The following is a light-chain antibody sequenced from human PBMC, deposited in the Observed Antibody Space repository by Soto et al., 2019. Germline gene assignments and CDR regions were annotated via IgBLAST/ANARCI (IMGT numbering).Light chain of an antibody. V-gene: IGLV2-14*01. CDR1: SSDVGGYNY. CDR2: EVV. J-gene: IGLJ1*01. Sequence: QSVLTQPASVSGSPGQSITISCTGTSSDVGGYNYVSWYQHHPGKAPKLMIYEVVNRPSGVSNRFSGSKSGITASLTISGLQAEYEADYYCTSYTSSSPLVFGTGTKVTVL. CDR3: TSYTSSSPLV.